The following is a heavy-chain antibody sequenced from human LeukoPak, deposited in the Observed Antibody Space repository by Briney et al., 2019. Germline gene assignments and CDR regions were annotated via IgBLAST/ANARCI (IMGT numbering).Heavy chain of an antibody. CDR1: GGSISSSNW. CDR2: IYHSGST. V-gene: IGHV4-4*02. CDR3: ARDLCWGRGYYYYYMDV. D-gene: IGHD7-27*01. J-gene: IGHJ6*03. Sequence: SGTLSLTCAVSGGSISSSNWWSGVRQPPGKGLEWIGEIYHSGSTNYNPSLKSRVTISVDKSKNQFSLKLSSVTAADTAVYYCARDLCWGRGYYYYYMDVWGKGTTVTVSS.